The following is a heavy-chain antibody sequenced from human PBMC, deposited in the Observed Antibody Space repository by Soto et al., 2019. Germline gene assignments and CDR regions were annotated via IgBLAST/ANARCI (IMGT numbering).Heavy chain of an antibody. J-gene: IGHJ4*02. Sequence: VAVIWYDGSNKYYADSVKGRFTISRDNSKNTLYLQMNSLRAEYTAVYYCARVFGVAASFDYWGQGTLVTVSS. CDR2: IWYDGSNK. V-gene: IGHV3-33*01. CDR3: ARVFGVAASFDY. D-gene: IGHD3-3*01.